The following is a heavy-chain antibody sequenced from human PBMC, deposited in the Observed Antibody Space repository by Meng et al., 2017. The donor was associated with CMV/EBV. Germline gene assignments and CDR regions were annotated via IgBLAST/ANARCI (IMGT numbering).Heavy chain of an antibody. D-gene: IGHD5-18*01. CDR1: GYSFTSYW. V-gene: IGHV5-51*01. J-gene: IGHJ4*02. Sequence: NVSCKGSGYSFTSYWIGWVRQMPGKGLEWMGIIYPGDSDTRYSPSFQGQVTISADKSISTAYLQWSSLKASDTAMYYCARLDPTALDYWGQGTLVTVSS. CDR2: IYPGDSDT. CDR3: ARLDPTALDY.